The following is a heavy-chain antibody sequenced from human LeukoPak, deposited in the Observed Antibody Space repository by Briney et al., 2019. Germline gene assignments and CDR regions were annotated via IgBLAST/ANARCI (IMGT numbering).Heavy chain of an antibody. CDR2: ISAYNGNI. CDR3: ARDQAPGYYGSGSYYNDY. D-gene: IGHD3-10*01. V-gene: IGHV1-18*01. Sequence: ASVKVSCKASGYTFTSYGISWVRQAPGQGLEWMGWISAYNGNINYAQKLQGRVTMTTDTSTSTAYMELRSLRSDDTAVYYCARDQAPGYYGSGSYYNDYWGQGTLVTVSS. J-gene: IGHJ4*02. CDR1: GYTFTSYG.